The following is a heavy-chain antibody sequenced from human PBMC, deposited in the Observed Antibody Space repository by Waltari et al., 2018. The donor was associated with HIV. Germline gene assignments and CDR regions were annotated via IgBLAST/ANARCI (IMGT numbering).Heavy chain of an antibody. Sequence: VQLVESGGGLVQPGGSVRLSCAASGFTFRSSRMQWVRQAPGKGLEWISYIRSSPSTISYADSVEGRFTISRDDGRNSVFLQMNSLRAEDTAIYYCARDLKYSFDYWGQGTLVTVSS. J-gene: IGHJ4*02. CDR1: GFTFRSSR. CDR2: IRSSPSTI. D-gene: IGHD2-15*01. CDR3: ARDLKYSFDY. V-gene: IGHV3-48*01.